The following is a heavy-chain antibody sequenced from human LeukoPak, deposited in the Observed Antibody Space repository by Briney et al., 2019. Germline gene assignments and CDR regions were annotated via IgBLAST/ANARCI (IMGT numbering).Heavy chain of an antibody. CDR3: ARRSMVRTVGYYYGMDV. V-gene: IGHV4-59*08. CDR1: GGSINSDY. CDR2: IYYSGST. D-gene: IGHD4/OR15-4a*01. J-gene: IGHJ6*02. Sequence: SETLSLTCTVSGGSINSDYWSWIRQPPGKGLEWIGYIYYSGSTNYNPSLESRVTISVDTSKKQFSLRLSSMTAADTAVYYCARRSMVRTVGYYYGMDVWGRGTTVTVSS.